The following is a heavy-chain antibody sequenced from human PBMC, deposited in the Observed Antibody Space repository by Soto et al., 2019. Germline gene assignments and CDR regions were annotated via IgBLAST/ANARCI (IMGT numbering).Heavy chain of an antibody. V-gene: IGHV4-30-4*01. CDR2: IYDIGST. D-gene: IGHD1-1*01. CDR3: ARGRANSPDFFDF. CDR1: GGSISSDDYY. J-gene: IGHJ4*02. Sequence: ASETLSLTCTVSGGSISSDDYYWSWIRQPPGKGLEWLGYIYDIGSTSYSPSLESRITISIDTSKNQFSLKLRSVSAADTAVYYCARGRANSPDFFDFWGQGTQVTVSS.